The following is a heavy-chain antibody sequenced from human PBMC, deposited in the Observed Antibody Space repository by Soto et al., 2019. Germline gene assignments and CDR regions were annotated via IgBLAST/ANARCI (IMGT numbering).Heavy chain of an antibody. D-gene: IGHD3-3*01. CDR3: ARDQVLRVGPGYYYYGMDV. J-gene: IGHJ6*02. CDR2: IYSSGTT. Sequence: SETLSLTCTVSGGSVSSGGYYWSWIRQHPGTGLEWIGYIYSSGTTYYNPPLKSRATISVDMSNNQFYLRLSSMTVADTAVYYCARDQVLRVGPGYYYYGMDVGGQGTTVTVSS. V-gene: IGHV4-31*03. CDR1: GGSVSSGGYY.